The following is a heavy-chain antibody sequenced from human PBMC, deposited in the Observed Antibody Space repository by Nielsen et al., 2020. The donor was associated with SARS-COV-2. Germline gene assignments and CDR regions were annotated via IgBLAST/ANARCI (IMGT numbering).Heavy chain of an antibody. CDR3: ARGGSYRKARENWFAP. V-gene: IGHV1-8*01. J-gene: IGHJ5*02. Sequence: ASVKVSCQASGYTFKDYDISWVRQTPGQGLEWMGWMSPNSGHTGYAEKFQGRVSMTRDPSIRTAYMELSGLTSQDTAVYICARGGSYRKARENWFAPWGQGTPVSVSS. CDR2: MSPNSGHT. CDR1: GYTFKDYD. D-gene: IGHD3-16*02.